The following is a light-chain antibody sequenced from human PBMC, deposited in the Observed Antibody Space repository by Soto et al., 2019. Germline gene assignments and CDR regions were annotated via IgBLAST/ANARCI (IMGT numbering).Light chain of an antibody. J-gene: IGKJ1*01. V-gene: IGKV3-20*01. CDR2: GAS. CDR3: QQYATSPWT. CDR1: QTVSGSY. Sequence: EIVLTQSPGTLSLSPGERATLSCRASQTVSGSYLAWYQQKPGQAPRLLIYGASSRATGIPDRFSGSGSGTDFTLTISRLEPEDFAVYYCQQYATSPWTLGQGTKVEIK.